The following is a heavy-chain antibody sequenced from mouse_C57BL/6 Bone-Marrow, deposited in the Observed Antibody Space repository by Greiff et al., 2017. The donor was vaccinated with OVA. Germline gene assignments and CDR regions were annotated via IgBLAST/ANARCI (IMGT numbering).Heavy chain of an antibody. V-gene: IGHV1-5*01. Sequence: VQLQQSGTVLARPGASVKMSCKTSGYTFTSYWMHWVKQRPGQGLEWIGAIYPGNSDTSYNQKFKGKAKLTAVTSASTAYMELSSLTNEDSAVYYCTRCDYGSRYFDYWGQGTTLTVSS. CDR1: GYTFTSYW. CDR2: IYPGNSDT. CDR3: TRCDYGSRYFDY. J-gene: IGHJ2*01. D-gene: IGHD1-1*01.